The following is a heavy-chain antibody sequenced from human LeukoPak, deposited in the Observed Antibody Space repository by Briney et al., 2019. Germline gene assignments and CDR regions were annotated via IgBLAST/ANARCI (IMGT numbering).Heavy chain of an antibody. V-gene: IGHV4-59*08. CDR2: IYYSGST. CDR3: ARLYCSSTSCYPDY. Sequence: SETLSLTCTVSGGSISRYYWSWIRQPPGKGLEWIGYIYYSGSTNYNPSLKSRVTISVDTSKNQFSLKLTSVTAADTAVYYCARLYCSSTSCYPDYWGQGTLVTVSS. D-gene: IGHD2-2*01. J-gene: IGHJ4*02. CDR1: GGSISRYY.